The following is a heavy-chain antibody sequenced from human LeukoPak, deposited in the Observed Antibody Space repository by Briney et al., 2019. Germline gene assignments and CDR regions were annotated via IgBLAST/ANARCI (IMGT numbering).Heavy chain of an antibody. Sequence: SETLSLTCTVSGYSISSGYYWGWIRQPPGKGLEWIGIIYHSGRTDYNPSLKSRVTISVDTSKNQFSLKLSSVTAADTAVYYCAAEGWFGDLFKDYWGQGTLVTVSS. CDR2: IYHSGRT. CDR3: AAEGWFGDLFKDY. CDR1: GYSISSGYY. V-gene: IGHV4-38-2*02. D-gene: IGHD3-10*01. J-gene: IGHJ4*02.